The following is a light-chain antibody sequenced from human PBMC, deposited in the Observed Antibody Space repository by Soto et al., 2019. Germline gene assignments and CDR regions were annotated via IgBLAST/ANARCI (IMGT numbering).Light chain of an antibody. Sequence: DIVMTQSPLSLPVTPGEPASISCRSSQSLLHSNGYNYVDWYLQKPGQSPHLLIYVASNRASGVPDRFSGSGSGTDFTLRISRVDAEDVGVSYCMQPLQTPWTFGQGTKVDIK. CDR1: QSLLHSNGYNY. V-gene: IGKV2-28*01. CDR3: MQPLQTPWT. J-gene: IGKJ1*01. CDR2: VAS.